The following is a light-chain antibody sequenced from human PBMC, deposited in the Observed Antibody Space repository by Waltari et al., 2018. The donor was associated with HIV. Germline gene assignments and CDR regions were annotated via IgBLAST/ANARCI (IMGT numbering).Light chain of an antibody. V-gene: IGLV2-14*03. Sequence: QSALTQPASVSGSPGQSITISCTGTSSDVGVFNSVPWYQQHPGKPPKLMRHDVSSRPSGVSNRFSGSKSGYTASLTISGLQAEDEDEYFCSSYTTMNTFGFGTGTKVTVL. CDR2: DVS. J-gene: IGLJ1*01. CDR1: SSDVGVFNS. CDR3: SSYTTMNTFG.